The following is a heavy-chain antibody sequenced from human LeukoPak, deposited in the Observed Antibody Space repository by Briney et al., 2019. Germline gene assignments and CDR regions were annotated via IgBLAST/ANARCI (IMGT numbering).Heavy chain of an antibody. J-gene: IGHJ3*02. CDR2: ISYDGSNK. CDR1: GFIFSSYA. V-gene: IGHV3-30*04. Sequence: GGSLRLSCAASGFIFSSYAMHWVRQAPGKGLEWVAVISYDGSNKYYADSVKGRFTISRDNSKNTLYLQMNSLRAEDTAVYYCARDFTDSSGWHYDAFDIWGQGTMVTVSS. D-gene: IGHD6-19*01. CDR3: ARDFTDSSGWHYDAFDI.